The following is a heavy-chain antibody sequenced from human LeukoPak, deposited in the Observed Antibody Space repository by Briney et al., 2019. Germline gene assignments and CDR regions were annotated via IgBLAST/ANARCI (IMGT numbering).Heavy chain of an antibody. CDR3: ARGGHDYGFFP. V-gene: IGHV4-4*07. J-gene: IGHJ5*02. Sequence: SETLSLTCTVSGGSISSYYWSWIRQPAGKGLEWIGRIYTSGSTNYNPPLKSRVTISVDKSKNQFSLKLSSVTAADTAVYYCARGGHDYGFFPWGQGTLVTVSS. CDR1: GGSISSYY. CDR2: IYTSGST. D-gene: IGHD4-17*01.